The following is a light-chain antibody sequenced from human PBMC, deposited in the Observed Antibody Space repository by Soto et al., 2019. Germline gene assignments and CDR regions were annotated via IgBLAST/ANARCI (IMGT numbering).Light chain of an antibody. V-gene: IGKV3-11*01. Sequence: EIVLTQSPATLSLSTGERATLSCRASQSVSSYLAWYQQKPGQAPRLLIYDASNRASGIPARFSGSGSGTDFTLTISSLDPEDFAVYYCQQRSNWPPVTFGGGTKVDI. CDR3: QQRSNWPPVT. CDR2: DAS. J-gene: IGKJ4*01. CDR1: QSVSSY.